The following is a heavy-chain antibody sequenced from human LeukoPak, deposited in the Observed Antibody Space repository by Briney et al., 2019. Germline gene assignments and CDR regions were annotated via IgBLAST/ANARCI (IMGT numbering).Heavy chain of an antibody. J-gene: IGHJ4*02. CDR2: IGTAGDT. CDR3: ARGYDILTGDNYFDY. Sequence: XATGXXXEXVSAIGTAGDTYYPGSVKGRFTISRESGKNSLYLQMNSLRAGDTAVYYCARGYDILTGDNYFDYWGQGTLVTVSS. D-gene: IGHD3-9*01. V-gene: IGHV3-13*01.